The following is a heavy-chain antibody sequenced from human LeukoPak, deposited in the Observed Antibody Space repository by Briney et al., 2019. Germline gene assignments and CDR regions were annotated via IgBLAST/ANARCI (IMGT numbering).Heavy chain of an antibody. CDR2: IIPSGHTT. D-gene: IGHD2-15*01. Sequence: PGGSLRLSCAASGFTFSSHGMNWVRQAPGKGLEWVSGIIPSGHTTYYADSVKGRFTISRDNSKNTLYLQMNSLRAEDTAVYYCAKDLRPYIVVVVAATLGPGEFDYWGQATLVTVSS. J-gene: IGHJ4*02. CDR1: GFTFSSHG. V-gene: IGHV3-23*01. CDR3: AKDLRPYIVVVVAATLGPGEFDY.